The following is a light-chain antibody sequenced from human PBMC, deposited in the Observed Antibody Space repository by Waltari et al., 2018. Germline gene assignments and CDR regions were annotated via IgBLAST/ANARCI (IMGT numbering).Light chain of an antibody. CDR2: CAS. CDR1: QSVLYSSNNKNY. V-gene: IGKV4-1*01. CDR3: QQYDSTPWT. J-gene: IGKJ1*01. Sequence: DIAMTQSPDSLALSLGARATITCKSTQSVLYSSNNKNYLAWYQQKPGQPPKLLIYCASTRDSGVPDRFSGSGSGTDFTLTISSLQAEDVAVYYCQQYDSTPWTFGQGTKVEIK.